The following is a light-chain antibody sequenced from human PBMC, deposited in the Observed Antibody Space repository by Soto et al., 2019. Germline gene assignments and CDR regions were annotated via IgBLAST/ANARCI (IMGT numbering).Light chain of an antibody. CDR2: EGS. Sequence: QTVVTQPASVSGSPGQSITISCTGTSSDVGTYNLVSWYQQHPGKAPRLMIYEGSKRPSGVSNRFSGSKSGKTASLTISGLRAEDEADYYCCSYAGSSTYVFGSGTKLTVL. CDR1: SSDVGTYNL. J-gene: IGLJ1*01. CDR3: CSYAGSSTYV. V-gene: IGLV2-23*01.